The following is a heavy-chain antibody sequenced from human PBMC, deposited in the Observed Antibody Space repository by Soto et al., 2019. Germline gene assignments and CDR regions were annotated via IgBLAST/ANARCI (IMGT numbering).Heavy chain of an antibody. CDR2: IYYSGST. V-gene: IGHV4-30-4*01. CDR1: GGSISSGDYY. J-gene: IGHJ6*02. CDR3: ARGVLRYYYGMDV. Sequence: SETLSLTCTVSGGSISSGDYYWSWIRQPPGKGLEWIGYIYYSGSTYYNPSLKSRVIISVDTSKNQFSLKLSSVTAADTAVYYCARGVLRYYYGMDVWGQGTTVTVSS.